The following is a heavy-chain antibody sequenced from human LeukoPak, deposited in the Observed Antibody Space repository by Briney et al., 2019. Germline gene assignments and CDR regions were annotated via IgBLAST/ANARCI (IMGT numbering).Heavy chain of an antibody. CDR2: ISNDVSNE. CDR1: RFSFSSYG. D-gene: IGHD6-13*01. Sequence: PGGSLRLSCAASRFSFSSYGMRWVRQAPGKGLGWVAIISNDVSNEYYADSVKGRFTISRDNSKNTLYLQMNSLRTEDTAVYYCAKDESSIWRGSYCFDYWGQGTLVTVSS. V-gene: IGHV3-30*18. J-gene: IGHJ4*02. CDR3: AKDESSIWRGSYCFDY.